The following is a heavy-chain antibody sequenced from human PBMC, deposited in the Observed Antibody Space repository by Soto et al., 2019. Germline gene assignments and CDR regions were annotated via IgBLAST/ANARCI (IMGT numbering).Heavy chain of an antibody. J-gene: IGHJ4*02. CDR3: ARAGGTTVTGLWHFDS. D-gene: IGHD4-17*01. Sequence: QVQLEESGGGVVQPGRSLRLSCEASGFTFNTYSMHWVRQPPGKGLEWLAAIWYDGTQKYYADSVKGRFIISRDNSKKTLYLEMNSLSAEDTAVYYCARAGGTTVTGLWHFDSWGQGTLVTVSS. CDR1: GFTFNTYS. V-gene: IGHV3-33*01. CDR2: IWYDGTQK.